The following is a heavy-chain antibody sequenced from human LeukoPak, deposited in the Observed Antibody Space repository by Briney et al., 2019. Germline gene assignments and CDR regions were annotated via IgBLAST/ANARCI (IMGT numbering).Heavy chain of an antibody. V-gene: IGHV3-30*04. CDR3: AKIDILTGYYSNFDY. D-gene: IGHD3-9*01. Sequence: GGSLRLSCAASGFTFSSYAMHWVRQAPGKGLEWVAVISYDGSNKYYADSVKGRFTISRDNSKNTLYLQMNSLRAEDTAVYYCAKIDILTGYYSNFDYWGQGTLVTVSS. CDR1: GFTFSSYA. J-gene: IGHJ4*02. CDR2: ISYDGSNK.